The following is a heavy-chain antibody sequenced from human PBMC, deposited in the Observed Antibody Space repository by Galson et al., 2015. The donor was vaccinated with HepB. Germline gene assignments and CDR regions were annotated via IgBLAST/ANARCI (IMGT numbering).Heavy chain of an antibody. CDR1: GYTLTELS. Sequence: CKVSGYTLTELSMHWVRQAPGKGLDWMGGFDPEDGETIYAQKFQGRVTMTEDTSTDTAYMELSSLRSEDTAVYYCATGDSGSYYGADYFDYWGQGTLVTVSS. CDR3: ATGDSGSYYGADYFDY. V-gene: IGHV1-24*01. CDR2: FDPEDGET. D-gene: IGHD1-26*01. J-gene: IGHJ4*02.